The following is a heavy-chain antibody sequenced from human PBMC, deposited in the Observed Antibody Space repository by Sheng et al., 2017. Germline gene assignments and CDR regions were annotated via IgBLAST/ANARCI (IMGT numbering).Heavy chain of an antibody. CDR3: ARANGAGDYPWFDP. Sequence: ESGGGVVQPGRSLRLSCAASGFTFSSYGMHWVRQAPGKGLEWVAVIWYDGSNKYYADSVKGRFTISRDNSKNTLYLQMNSLRAEDTAVYYCARANGAGDYPWFDPWGQGTLVTVSS. CDR2: IWYDGSNK. D-gene: IGHD4-17*01. V-gene: IGHV3-33*01. CDR1: GFTFSSYG. J-gene: IGHJ5*02.